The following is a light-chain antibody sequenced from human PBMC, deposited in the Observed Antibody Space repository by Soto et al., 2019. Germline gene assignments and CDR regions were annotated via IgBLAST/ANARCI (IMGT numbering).Light chain of an antibody. CDR1: QTVSTY. CDR3: QQRSNWPTFT. V-gene: IGKV3-11*01. CDR2: DAS. J-gene: IGKJ3*01. Sequence: EIVLTQSPATLSLSPGERATLSCRASQTVSTYLAWYQQKPGQAPRLLIYDASNRATGIPARFSGSGSGTDFTLTISSLEPEDFELYYCQQRSNWPTFTFGPGTKVDIK.